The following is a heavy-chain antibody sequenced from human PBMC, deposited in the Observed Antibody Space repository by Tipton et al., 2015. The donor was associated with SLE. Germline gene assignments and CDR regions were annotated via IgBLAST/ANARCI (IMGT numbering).Heavy chain of an antibody. Sequence: TLSLTCAVYGGSFSGYFWSWIRQPPGKGLEWIGESNPSGNTYYIPSLQSRVTMSVDTSKNHFSLKLSSVTAADTAVYYCARHDTNYGRNWFDPWGQGTLVTVSS. D-gene: IGHD2-8*01. J-gene: IGHJ5*02. CDR2: SNPSGNT. CDR3: ARHDTNYGRNWFDP. V-gene: IGHV4-34*01. CDR1: GGSFSGYF.